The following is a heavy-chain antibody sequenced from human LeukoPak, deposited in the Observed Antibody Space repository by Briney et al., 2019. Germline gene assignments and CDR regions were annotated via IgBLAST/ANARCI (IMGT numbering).Heavy chain of an antibody. CDR2: INSDGSST. J-gene: IGHJ4*02. CDR3: AKGPSVYCSSTSCYLDY. Sequence: PGGSLRLSCAASGFTFSSYWMHWVRQAPGKGLVWVSRINSDGSSTSYADSVKGRFTISRDNAKNALYLQMNSLRAEDTAVYYCAKGPSVYCSSTSCYLDYWGQGALVTVSS. V-gene: IGHV3-74*01. D-gene: IGHD2-2*01. CDR1: GFTFSSYW.